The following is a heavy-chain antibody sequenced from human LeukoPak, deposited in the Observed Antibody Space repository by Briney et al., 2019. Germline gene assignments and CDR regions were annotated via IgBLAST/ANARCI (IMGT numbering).Heavy chain of an antibody. CDR2: TDRDDDK. CDR3: ARLSIVVVSLDY. Sequence: SGPTLVNPTHPLTLTCTFSGFSLSTSGMCGTWIRQLPGKALEWLPHTDRDDDKYYSTSLKPRLTISKDTSKNQVVLTMTNMDPVDTATYYCARLSIVVVSLDYWGQGTLGTVS. V-gene: IGHV2-70*01. D-gene: IGHD1-26*01. J-gene: IGHJ4*02. CDR1: GFSLSTSGMC.